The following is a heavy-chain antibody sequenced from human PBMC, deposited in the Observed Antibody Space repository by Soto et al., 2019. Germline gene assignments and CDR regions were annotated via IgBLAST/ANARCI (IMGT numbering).Heavy chain of an antibody. Sequence: PGGSLRLSCAASGFIFNNYWMYWVRQAPGKGLVWVSRTYTDGSSTSYADSVKGRFTISRDNANNMLYLHMESLRAEDTGIYFCARDQARAWSFQLDFRGRGTLVTVSS. J-gene: IGHJ4*02. CDR2: TYTDGSST. D-gene: IGHD6-6*01. V-gene: IGHV3-74*01. CDR3: ARDQARAWSFQLDF. CDR1: GFIFNNYW.